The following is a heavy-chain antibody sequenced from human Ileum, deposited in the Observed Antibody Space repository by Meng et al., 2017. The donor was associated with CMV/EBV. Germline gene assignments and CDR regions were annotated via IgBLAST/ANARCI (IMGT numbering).Heavy chain of an antibody. CDR1: GYTVSARF. D-gene: IGHD6-13*01. CDR3: ARGRSWYSYDSPNV. J-gene: IGHJ3*01. Sequence: SGYTVSARFMHWVRQAPGHELEWMESVRPNSGLGPKYAQKFRGRLTVTADMSTTTSHMKLSGLTPDDTAMYFCARGRSWYSYDSPNVWGQGTMVTVSS. CDR2: VRPNSGLGP. V-gene: IGHV1-2*02.